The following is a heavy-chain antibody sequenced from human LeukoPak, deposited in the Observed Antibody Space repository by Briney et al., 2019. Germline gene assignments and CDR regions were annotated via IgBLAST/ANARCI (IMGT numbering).Heavy chain of an antibody. Sequence: GGSLRLSCAASGFTFSTYTMNWVRQAPGKGLEWISYISSSSSTIYYADSVKGRFTISRDNAKNSLYLQMNSLRAEDTAVYYCARGGGYYDSSGYSWDYWGQGTLVTVSS. D-gene: IGHD3-22*01. CDR3: ARGGGYYDSSGYSWDY. V-gene: IGHV3-48*01. CDR2: ISSSSSTI. J-gene: IGHJ4*02. CDR1: GFTFSTYT.